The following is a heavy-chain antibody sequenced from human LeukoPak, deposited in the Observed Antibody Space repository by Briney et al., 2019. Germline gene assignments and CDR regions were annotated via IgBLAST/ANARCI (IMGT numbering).Heavy chain of an antibody. CDR1: GYSISSGYY. V-gene: IGHV4-38-2*02. J-gene: IGHJ4*02. CDR3: AREAPLYYGSGSG. D-gene: IGHD3-10*01. Sequence: SETLSLTCTVSGYSISSGYYWGWIRQPPGKGLEWIGSIYHSGSTYYNPSLKSRVTISVDTSKNQFSLKLSSVTAADTAVYYCAREAPLYYGSGSGWGQGTLVTVSS. CDR2: IYHSGST.